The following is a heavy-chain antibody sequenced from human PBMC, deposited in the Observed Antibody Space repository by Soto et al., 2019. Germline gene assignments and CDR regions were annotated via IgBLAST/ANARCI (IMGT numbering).Heavy chain of an antibody. CDR3: ARDSRTAVQLVPHHYYGMAV. CDR2: IYSSGRT. Sequence: SETLSLTCTVSGGSISSYYWSWIRQPPGKGLEWIGYIYSSGRTNYNPSLKSRVTISLDTSKKQLSLKVSSVTAADTAVYYCARDSRTAVQLVPHHYYGMAVWGQGTSVTVSS. CDR1: GGSISSYY. J-gene: IGHJ6*02. V-gene: IGHV4-59*01. D-gene: IGHD6-13*01.